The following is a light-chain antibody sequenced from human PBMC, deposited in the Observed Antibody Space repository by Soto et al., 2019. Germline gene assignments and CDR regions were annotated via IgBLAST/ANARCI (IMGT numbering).Light chain of an antibody. Sequence: QSALTQPASVSGSPGQSITISCTGTSSDVGSYNLVSWYQQHPGKAPKLMIYEVTQRPSGVSSRFSGSRSGNTASLTISGLRADDEAHYYCCAYSASSTLLFGGGTKLTVL. CDR3: CAYSASSTLL. J-gene: IGLJ2*01. CDR1: SSDVGSYNL. CDR2: EVT. V-gene: IGLV2-23*02.